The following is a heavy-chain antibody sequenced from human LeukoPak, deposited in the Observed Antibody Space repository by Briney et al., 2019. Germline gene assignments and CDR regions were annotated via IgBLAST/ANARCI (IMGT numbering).Heavy chain of an antibody. D-gene: IGHD1-1*01. Sequence: PGGSLRLSCAASGFTFDKFWMSWVRQAPGKGLEWVANIKQDGTEKYYVDSMKGRFTISGDNGKNSLYLQIDSLRAEDTAVYYCARQELTFDYWGQGTQVTVSS. V-gene: IGHV3-7*01. CDR2: IKQDGTEK. CDR1: GFTFDKFW. J-gene: IGHJ4*02. CDR3: ARQELTFDY.